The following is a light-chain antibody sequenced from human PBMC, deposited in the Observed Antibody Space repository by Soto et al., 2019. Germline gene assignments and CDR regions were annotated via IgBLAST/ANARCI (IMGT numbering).Light chain of an antibody. CDR2: EVS. Sequence: QSVLTQPASVSGSPGQSITISCTGTSSDVGGYNYVSWFQQHPVKAPKLMIFEVSNRPSGVSNRFSGSKSGNTASLTISGLQAEDEADYYCSSYTTSSTWVFGGWTQLTFL. CDR3: SSYTTSSTWV. V-gene: IGLV2-14*01. CDR1: SSDVGGYNY. J-gene: IGLJ3*02.